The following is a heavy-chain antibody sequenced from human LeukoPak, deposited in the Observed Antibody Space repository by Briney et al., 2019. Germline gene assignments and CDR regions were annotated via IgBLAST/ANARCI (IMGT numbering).Heavy chain of an antibody. V-gene: IGHV4-4*07. CDR1: GGSISSYY. Sequence: SETQSLTCTVSGGSISSYYWSWIRQPAGKGLEWIGRIYTSGSTNYNPSLKSRVTMSVDTSKNQFSLKLSSVTAADTAVYYCARDKREWLRLKRHYYGMDVWGQGTTVTVSS. D-gene: IGHD6-19*01. CDR3: ARDKREWLRLKRHYYGMDV. J-gene: IGHJ6*02. CDR2: IYTSGST.